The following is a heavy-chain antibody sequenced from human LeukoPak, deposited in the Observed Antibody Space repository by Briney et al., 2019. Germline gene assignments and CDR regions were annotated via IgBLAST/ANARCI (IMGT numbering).Heavy chain of an antibody. Sequence: GESLKISCKGSGYSFTSYWIGCVRQMPGKGLEWMGIIYPGDSDTRYSPSFQGQVTISADKSISTAYLQWSSLKASDTAVYYCARGPLRFLEWLSYWGQGTLVTVSS. CDR2: IYPGDSDT. V-gene: IGHV5-51*01. D-gene: IGHD3-3*01. CDR1: GYSFTSYW. CDR3: ARGPLRFLEWLSY. J-gene: IGHJ4*02.